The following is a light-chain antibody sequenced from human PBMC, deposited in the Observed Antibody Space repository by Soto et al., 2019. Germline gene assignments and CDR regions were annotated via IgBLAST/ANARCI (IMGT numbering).Light chain of an antibody. J-gene: IGKJ4*01. V-gene: IGKV3-20*01. CDR3: QHYVDSPEN. CDR1: QTINNS. CDR2: DSS. Sequence: EIVLTQSPGTLSLSQGERATLSCRASQTINNSVAWYQQKPGQAPRVLIYDSSIRATGVPDRFSGSGSGTDFTLTISRLEPEDFAVYYCQHYVDSPENFGGGNKVEIK.